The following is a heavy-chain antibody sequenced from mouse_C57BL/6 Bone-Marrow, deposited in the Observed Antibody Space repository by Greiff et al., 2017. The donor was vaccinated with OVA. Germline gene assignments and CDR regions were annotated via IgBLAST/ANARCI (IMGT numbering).Heavy chain of an antibody. CDR3: ARGGYDDYLFAY. J-gene: IGHJ3*01. CDR2: IYPRSGNT. V-gene: IGHV1-81*01. D-gene: IGHD2-3*01. CDR1: GYTFTSYG. Sequence: QVQLQQSGAELARPGASVKLSCKASGYTFTSYGISWVKQRTGQGLEWIGEIYPRSGNTYYNEKFKGKATLTADKSSSTAYMELRSLTSEDSAVYFCARGGYDDYLFAYWGQGTLVTVSA.